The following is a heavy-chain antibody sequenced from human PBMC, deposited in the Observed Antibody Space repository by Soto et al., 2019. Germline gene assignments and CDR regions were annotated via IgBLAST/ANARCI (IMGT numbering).Heavy chain of an antibody. D-gene: IGHD3-22*01. CDR2: ISSSSSTI. Sequence: GGSLRLSCAASGLTFSSCHMNWVRQAPGKGLEWVSYISSSSSTIYYADSVKGRFIISRDNAKNSLYLQMNSLRDEDTAVYYCARDPYYYDSSANPWGQGTLVTVSS. J-gene: IGHJ5*02. CDR3: ARDPYYYDSSANP. V-gene: IGHV3-48*02. CDR1: GLTFSSCH.